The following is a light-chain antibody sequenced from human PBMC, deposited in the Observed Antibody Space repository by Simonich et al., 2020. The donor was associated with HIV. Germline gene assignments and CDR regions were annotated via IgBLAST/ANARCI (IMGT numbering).Light chain of an antibody. V-gene: IGKV4-1*01. CDR1: QSVLYNSNNKNY. CDR3: QQYYSTPLT. CDR2: WAS. Sequence: DIVMTQSPDSLAVSLGERATINCKSSQSVLYNSNNKNYLVCYQQKPGQPPKLLIYWASTRESGVPDRFSGSGSGTDFTLTISSLQAEDVAVYYCQQYYSTPLTFGGGTKVEIK. J-gene: IGKJ4*01.